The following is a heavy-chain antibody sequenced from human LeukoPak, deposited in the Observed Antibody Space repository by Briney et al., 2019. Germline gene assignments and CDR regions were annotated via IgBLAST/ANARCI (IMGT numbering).Heavy chain of an antibody. CDR3: AKLPYYYGSGSAEN. J-gene: IGHJ4*02. CDR1: GFTFSSYA. Sequence: GGSLRLSCAAPGFTFSSYAMSWVRQAPGKGLEWVSAISGSGGSTYYADSVKGRFTISRDNSKNTLYLQMNSLRAEDTAVYYCAKLPYYYGSGSAENWGQGTLVTVSS. D-gene: IGHD3-10*01. V-gene: IGHV3-23*01. CDR2: ISGSGGST.